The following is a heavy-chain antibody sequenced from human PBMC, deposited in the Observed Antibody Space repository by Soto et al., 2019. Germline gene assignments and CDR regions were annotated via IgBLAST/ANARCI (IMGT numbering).Heavy chain of an antibody. CDR1: GFTFSDYY. D-gene: IGHD3-22*01. CDR2: ISSSGNTI. CDR3: AKMSSENYYDPVFS. V-gene: IGHV3-11*01. J-gene: IGHJ5*02. Sequence: QVQLVESGGGVVKTSGSLRIACAACGFTFSDYYMSWVRQAPGKGLEWVSYISSSGNTIYYADSVKGRLTISRDNAKKSVYLQMNSLRAEDTALYFCAKMSSENYYDPVFSWGQGTLVTVSS.